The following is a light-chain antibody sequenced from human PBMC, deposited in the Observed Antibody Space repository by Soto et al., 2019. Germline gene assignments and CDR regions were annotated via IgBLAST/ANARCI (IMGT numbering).Light chain of an antibody. J-gene: IGKJ4*01. V-gene: IGKV3-15*01. CDR2: SAS. CDR1: QSVNSD. Sequence: ETVMTQSPATLSASPGESATLSCRASQSVNSDLAWYQHIPGQAPRLLIYSASTGATGGPARFSGSGSGTEFTLTISSLQSEDFAIYYCQKYNNWPLTFGGGTKVEI. CDR3: QKYNNWPLT.